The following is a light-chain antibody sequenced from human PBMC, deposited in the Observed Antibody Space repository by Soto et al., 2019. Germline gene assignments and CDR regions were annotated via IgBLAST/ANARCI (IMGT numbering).Light chain of an antibody. V-gene: IGLV2-14*01. CDR2: EVS. J-gene: IGLJ3*02. CDR3: SSYTTRSTVV. CDR1: SSDVGGYNY. Sequence: QSALTQPASVSGSPGQSVTISCTGTSSDVGGYNYVSWYQHHPGNATILMLYEVSNRPEVVSNRFSGSKSGNTASLTISGLHAEDEADYHSSSYTTRSTVVFGGGTKLTVL.